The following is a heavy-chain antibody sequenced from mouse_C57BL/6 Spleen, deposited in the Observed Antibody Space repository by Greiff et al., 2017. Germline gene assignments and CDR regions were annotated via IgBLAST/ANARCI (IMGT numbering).Heavy chain of an antibody. Sequence: QVQLKQSGAELVRPGTSVKVSCKASGYAFTNYLIAWVKQRPGQGLEWIGVINPGSGGTYYNEKFKGKATLSADNSSSTDYMHLSSLTSEDSAVYFCARRLTTVAPFAYWGKGTLVTVSA. CDR3: ARRLTTVAPFAY. CDR1: GYAFTNYL. V-gene: IGHV1-54*01. CDR2: INPGSGGT. J-gene: IGHJ3*01. D-gene: IGHD1-1*01.